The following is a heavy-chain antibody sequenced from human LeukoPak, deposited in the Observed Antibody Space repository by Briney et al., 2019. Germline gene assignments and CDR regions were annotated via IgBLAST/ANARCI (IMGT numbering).Heavy chain of an antibody. Sequence: GGSLRLSCAASGFTFSSYSTNWVRQAPGKGLEWVSSISSSSSYIYYADSVKGRFTISRDNAKNSLYLQMNSLRAEDTAVYYCARSVDSITMIVAGAFDIWGQGTMVTVSS. CDR1: GFTFSSYS. J-gene: IGHJ3*02. D-gene: IGHD3-22*01. CDR2: ISSSSSYI. V-gene: IGHV3-21*01. CDR3: ARSVDSITMIVAGAFDI.